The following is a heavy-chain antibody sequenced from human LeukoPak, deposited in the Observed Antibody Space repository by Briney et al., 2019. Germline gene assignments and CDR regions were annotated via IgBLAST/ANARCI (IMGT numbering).Heavy chain of an antibody. J-gene: IGHJ4*02. CDR3: AKVGSNCFDY. Sequence: PGGSLRLSCAASGFTFSSYGMHWVHQAPGKGLEWVAFIRYDGSNKYYADSVKGRFTISRDNSKNTLYLQMNSLRAEDTAVYYCAKVGSNCFDYWGQGTLVTVSS. V-gene: IGHV3-30*02. D-gene: IGHD6-13*01. CDR2: IRYDGSNK. CDR1: GFTFSSYG.